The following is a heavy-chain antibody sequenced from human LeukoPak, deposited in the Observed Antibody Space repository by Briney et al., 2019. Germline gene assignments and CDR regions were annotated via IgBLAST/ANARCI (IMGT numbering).Heavy chain of an antibody. J-gene: IGHJ4*02. D-gene: IGHD2-15*01. CDR1: GFTLSTYS. Sequence: GGSLRLSCVVSGFTLSTYSINWVRQAPGKGLEWVSSISSKRRYIYYADSVKGRFTISRDNAKNSLSLQMNSLGAEDTAVYYCARCSGSSTYHSDDYWGQGTLVTVSS. CDR3: ARCSGSSTYHSDDY. CDR2: ISSKRRYI. V-gene: IGHV3-21*01.